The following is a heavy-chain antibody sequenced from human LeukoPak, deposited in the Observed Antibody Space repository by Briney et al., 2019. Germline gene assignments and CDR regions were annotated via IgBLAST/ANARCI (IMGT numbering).Heavy chain of an antibody. CDR2: ISYDGTKN. D-gene: IGHD6-6*01. J-gene: IGHJ6*03. Sequence: PGRSLRLSCAASGFTFSSYAMDWVRQAPGKGLEWVAAISYDGTKNHYADSVEGRFTISRDNSKNTLYLQMNSLRAEDTDDTAVYYCARGLSSPYYYYMDVWGKGTTVTVSS. CDR3: ARGLSSPYYYYMDV. CDR1: GFTFSSYA. V-gene: IGHV3-30*01.